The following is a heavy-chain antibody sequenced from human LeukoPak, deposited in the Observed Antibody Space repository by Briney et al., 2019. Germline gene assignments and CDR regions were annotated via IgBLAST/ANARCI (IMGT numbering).Heavy chain of an antibody. J-gene: IGHJ5*02. CDR1: GYTFTSYG. CDR3: ARDRESIVVVPAAGYNWFDP. CDR2: IIPIFGTA. Sequence: ASVKVSCKASGYTFTSYGISWVRQAPGQGLEWMGGIIPIFGTANYAQKFQGRVTITADESTSTAYMELSSLRSEDTAVYYCARDRESIVVVPAAGYNWFDPRGQGTLSPSPQ. D-gene: IGHD2-2*01. V-gene: IGHV1-69*13.